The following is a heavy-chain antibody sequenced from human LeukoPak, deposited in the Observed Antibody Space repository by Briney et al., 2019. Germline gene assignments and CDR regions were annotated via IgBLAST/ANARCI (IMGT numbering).Heavy chain of an antibody. Sequence: GKSLRLSCAASGFSFRNYAMHWVRQAPGKGLEWVAVISLDGAKTSYGDYVKGRFTISRDNSNNTLYLQMSSLRAEDTAVYYCAMSFDYWGQGTLVTVSS. CDR2: ISLDGAKT. CDR1: GFSFRNYA. CDR3: AMSFDY. V-gene: IGHV3-30-3*01. J-gene: IGHJ4*02.